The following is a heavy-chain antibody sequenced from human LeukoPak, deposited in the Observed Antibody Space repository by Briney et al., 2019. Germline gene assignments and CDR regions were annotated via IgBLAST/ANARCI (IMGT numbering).Heavy chain of an antibody. J-gene: IGHJ5*02. CDR3: AKDGRETSVT. CDR1: GFTLSSFV. Sequence: PGGSLRLSCAASGFTLSSFVMIWVRQAPGTGLEWVSSISGSGDDTYYADSVKGRFTISRDNSKNRLYLQMNSLRAEDTAEDYCAKDGRETSVTWGQETLVTVSS. D-gene: IGHD5/OR15-5a*01. V-gene: IGHV3-23*01. CDR2: ISGSGDDT.